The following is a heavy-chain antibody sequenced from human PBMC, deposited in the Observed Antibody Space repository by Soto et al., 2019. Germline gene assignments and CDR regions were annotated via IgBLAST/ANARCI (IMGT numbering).Heavy chain of an antibody. J-gene: IGHJ4*02. Sequence: SETLSLTCTVSGGSVTSDEDYWTWIRQSPGKGLEWIGYISNSGSTGYNPSLKTRLSMSVDRSKNQFTLRLTSVTAADTAVYFCATESGSTYGYFDHWGQGTQVTVSA. CDR2: ISNSGST. CDR1: GGSVTSDEDY. D-gene: IGHD5-18*01. CDR3: ATESGSTYGYFDH. V-gene: IGHV4-30-4*01.